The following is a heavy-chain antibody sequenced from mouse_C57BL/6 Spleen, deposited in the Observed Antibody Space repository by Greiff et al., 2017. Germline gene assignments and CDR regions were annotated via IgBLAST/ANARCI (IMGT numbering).Heavy chain of an antibody. J-gene: IGHJ3*01. Sequence: VQLQQPGAELVKPGASVKLSCKASGYTFTSYWMHWVKQRPGQGLEWIGMIHPNSGSTNYNEKFKSKATLTVDKSSSTAYMQLSSLTSEDSAVYYCARGTTVDRAWFAYRGDESLGSVSA. CDR3: ARGTTVDRAWFAY. CDR2: IHPNSGST. D-gene: IGHD1-1*01. CDR1: GYTFTSYW. V-gene: IGHV1-64*01.